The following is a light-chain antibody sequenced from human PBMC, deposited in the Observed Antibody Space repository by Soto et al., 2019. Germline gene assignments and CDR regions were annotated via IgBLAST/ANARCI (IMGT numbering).Light chain of an antibody. CDR3: SSYAGSNNLV. Sequence: QSVLTQPPSASGSPGQSVTISCTGTSSDVGGYNYVSWYQQHPGKAPKLMIYEVSKRPSGVPDRFSGSKSGNTASLTVSGLQAEYEADYYCSSYAGSNNLVVGGGTKLTVL. V-gene: IGLV2-8*01. CDR2: EVS. CDR1: SSDVGGYNY. J-gene: IGLJ2*01.